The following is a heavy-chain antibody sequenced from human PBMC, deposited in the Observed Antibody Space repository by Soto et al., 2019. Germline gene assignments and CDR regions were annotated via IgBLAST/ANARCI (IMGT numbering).Heavy chain of an antibody. CDR2: IYYSGST. J-gene: IGHJ6*03. Sequence: SETLSLTCTVSGGSISSGGYYWSWIRQHPGKGLEWIGYIYYSGSTYYNPSLKSRVTISVDTSKNQFSLKLSSVTAADTAVCYCARGRRCSGGSCYPVVDYYYYMDVWGKGTTVTVSS. CDR1: GGSISSGGYY. D-gene: IGHD2-15*01. CDR3: ARGRRCSGGSCYPVVDYYYYMDV. V-gene: IGHV4-31*03.